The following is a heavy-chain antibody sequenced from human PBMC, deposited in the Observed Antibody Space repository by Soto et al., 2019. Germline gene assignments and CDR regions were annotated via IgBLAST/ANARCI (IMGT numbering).Heavy chain of an antibody. J-gene: IGHJ6*02. CDR3: AKDPRGYYDSSGYYYYYYGMDV. CDR1: GFTFSSYA. CDR2: ISGSGGST. Sequence: GESLKISCAASGFTFSSYAMSWVRQAPGKGLEWVSAISGSGGSTYYADSVKGRFTISRDNSKNTLYLQMNSLRAEDTAVYYCAKDPRGYYDSSGYYYYYYGMDVWGQGTTVTVSS. D-gene: IGHD3-22*01. V-gene: IGHV3-23*01.